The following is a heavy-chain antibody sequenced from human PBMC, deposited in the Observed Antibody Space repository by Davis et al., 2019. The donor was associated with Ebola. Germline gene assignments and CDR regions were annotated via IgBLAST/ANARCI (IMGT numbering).Heavy chain of an antibody. J-gene: IGHJ5*02. CDR1: GGSLTEYY. V-gene: IGHV4-59*01. Sequence: SETLSLTCTVSGGSLTEYYWSWIRQPPGKGLEWIGYIYYTGTTNYNPSLKSRVTISVDTSKNQFSLKLTSVTAADTAVYYCAITVADPKVAWFDPWGQGTLVTVSS. CDR3: AITVADPKVAWFDP. CDR2: IYYTGTT. D-gene: IGHD6-19*01.